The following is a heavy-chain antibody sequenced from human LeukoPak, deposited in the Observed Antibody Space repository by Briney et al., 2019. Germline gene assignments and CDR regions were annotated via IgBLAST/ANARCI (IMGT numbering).Heavy chain of an antibody. J-gene: IGHJ2*01. CDR3: ATDWWIAAAGYWYFDL. CDR1: GYTLTELS. Sequence: GASVKVSCKVSGYTLTELSMHWVRQAPGKGLEWMGGFDPEDGETIYAQKFQGRVTMTEDTSTDTAYMELSSLRSEDTAVYYCATDWWIAAAGYWYFDLWGRGTLVTVSS. D-gene: IGHD6-13*01. V-gene: IGHV1-24*01. CDR2: FDPEDGET.